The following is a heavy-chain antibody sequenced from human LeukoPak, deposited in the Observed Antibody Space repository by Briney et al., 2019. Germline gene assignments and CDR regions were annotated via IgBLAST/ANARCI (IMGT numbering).Heavy chain of an antibody. V-gene: IGHV3-48*02. CDR1: GFTFSSFN. D-gene: IGHD6-13*01. CDR3: ARYPSVAATGWGRWFDH. Sequence: GGSLRPSCAASGFTFSSFNMNWVRHTPGKGLEWISYISSSSSTIYYADSVKGRFTISRDNAKSSLYLQMNSLRDEDTAVYYCARYPSVAATGWGRWFDHWGQGTLVTVSS. J-gene: IGHJ5*02. CDR2: ISSSSSTI.